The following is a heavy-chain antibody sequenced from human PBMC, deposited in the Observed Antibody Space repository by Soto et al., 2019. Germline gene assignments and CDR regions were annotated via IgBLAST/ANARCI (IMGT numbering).Heavy chain of an antibody. D-gene: IGHD6-6*01. CDR2: IKGDGSEE. Sequence: GGSLRLSCAASGFSFSSYWMSWVRQAPGKGLEWVANIKGDGSEENYVDSLKGRFTISRDNARNTLYLQMNSLRAEDTAVYYCARSIAARLNWFDPWGQGTLVTVSS. J-gene: IGHJ5*02. CDR3: ARSIAARLNWFDP. V-gene: IGHV3-7*01. CDR1: GFSFSSYW.